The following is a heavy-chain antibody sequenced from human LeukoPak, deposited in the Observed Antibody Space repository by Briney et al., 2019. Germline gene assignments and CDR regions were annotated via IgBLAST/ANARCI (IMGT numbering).Heavy chain of an antibody. D-gene: IGHD4-23*01. V-gene: IGHV3-23*01. CDR2: IGGSGGST. J-gene: IGHJ3*02. CDR3: AKSPAVDAAFDI. Sequence: GGSLRLSCAPSGFTFSNFAVSCVPQAPGKGAGWVSAIGGSGGSTYYADSVKGRFTISRDNSKNTLYLQMNSLRAEDTAVYYCAKSPAVDAAFDIWGQGTMVTVSS. CDR1: GFTFSNFA.